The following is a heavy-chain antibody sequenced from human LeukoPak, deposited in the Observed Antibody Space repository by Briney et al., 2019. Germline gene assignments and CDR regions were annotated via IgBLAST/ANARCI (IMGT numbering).Heavy chain of an antibody. Sequence: PGGSLRLSCAASGFTFSSYAMSWVRQAPGKGLEWVSSISSSSSYIYYADSVKGRFTISRDNAKNSLYLQMNSLRAEDTDVYYCARDRKLGATLRGGLLDYWGQGTLVTVSS. CDR2: ISSSSSYI. J-gene: IGHJ4*02. CDR1: GFTFSSYA. CDR3: ARDRKLGATLRGGLLDY. D-gene: IGHD2-15*01. V-gene: IGHV3-21*01.